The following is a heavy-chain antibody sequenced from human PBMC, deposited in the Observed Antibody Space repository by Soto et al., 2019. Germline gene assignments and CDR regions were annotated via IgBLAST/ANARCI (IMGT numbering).Heavy chain of an antibody. V-gene: IGHV3-66*01. CDR1: GFTVSSRC. CDR2: IYSDGST. J-gene: IGHJ6*02. D-gene: IGHD3-10*01. Sequence: PGGSLRLSCAATGFTVSSRCMSGVRQAPGKGLEWTSVIYSDGSTYYADSGRGRFIISRDSSKNTLYLQMNSLRAEDTAVYYCAKGQGGSPPGRMDVWGQGTTVTVSS. CDR3: AKGQGGSPPGRMDV.